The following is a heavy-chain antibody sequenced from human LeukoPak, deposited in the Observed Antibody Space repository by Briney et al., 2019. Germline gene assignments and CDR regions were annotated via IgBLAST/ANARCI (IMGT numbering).Heavy chain of an antibody. Sequence: GGSLRLSCAASGFTFSSYAMYWVRQAPEKGLEWVSGISGSGGSTYYADSVKSRFTISRDNSKNTLYLQMNSLRAEDTAVYYCAKDRGYSSSSASVFDYWGQGTLVTVSS. CDR2: ISGSGGST. V-gene: IGHV3-23*01. J-gene: IGHJ4*02. D-gene: IGHD6-6*01. CDR3: AKDRGYSSSSASVFDY. CDR1: GFTFSSYA.